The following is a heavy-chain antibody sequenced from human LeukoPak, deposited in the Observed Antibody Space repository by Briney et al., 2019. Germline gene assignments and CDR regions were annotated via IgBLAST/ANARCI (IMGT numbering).Heavy chain of an antibody. D-gene: IGHD1-14*01. CDR1: GFALSSHW. J-gene: IGHJ3*02. Sequence: GGSLRLSCAASGFALSSHWMTWVRQVPGRGPEWVANVNRDGSETYYLDSVKGRFTISKDNAKNSLYLQMNSLRAEDTAVYYCARDVLAAGATGTFDIWGQGTMVTVSS. CDR3: ARDVLAAGATGTFDI. CDR2: VNRDGSET. V-gene: IGHV3-7*03.